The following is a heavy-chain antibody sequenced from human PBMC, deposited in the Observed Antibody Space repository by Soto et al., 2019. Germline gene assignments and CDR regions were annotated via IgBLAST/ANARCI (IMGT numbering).Heavy chain of an antibody. CDR1: GGTFSSYA. J-gene: IGHJ6*02. CDR2: IIPIFGTA. V-gene: IGHV1-69*13. CDR3: ARDYYDSSGYYYGYYGMDV. D-gene: IGHD3-22*01. Sequence: SVEVSCKASGGTFSSYAISWVRQAPGQGLEWMGGIIPIFGTANYARKFQGRVTITADESTSTAYMELSSLRSEDTAVYYCARDYYDSSGYYYGYYGMDVWGQGTTVTVSS.